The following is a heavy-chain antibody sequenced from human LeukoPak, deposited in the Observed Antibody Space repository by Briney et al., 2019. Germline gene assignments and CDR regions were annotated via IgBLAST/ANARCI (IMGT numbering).Heavy chain of an antibody. J-gene: IGHJ4*02. CDR3: AKDFFYYDSSTYYSPFDY. CDR2: ISGSGGST. V-gene: IGHV3-23*01. CDR1: GFTFSIYA. Sequence: GGSLRLSCAASGFTFSIYAMSWVRQAPGKGLEWVSVISGSGGSTHYADSVKGRFTISRDNSKNTLYLQMNSLRVEDSAVYYCAKDFFYYDSSTYYSPFDYWGQGTLVTVSS. D-gene: IGHD3-22*01.